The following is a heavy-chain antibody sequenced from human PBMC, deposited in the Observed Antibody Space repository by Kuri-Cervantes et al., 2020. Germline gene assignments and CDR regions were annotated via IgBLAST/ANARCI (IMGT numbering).Heavy chain of an antibody. D-gene: IGHD3-10*01. CDR1: RLTFDDYA. V-gene: IGHV3-74*01. Sequence: GESLKISCAASRLTFDDYAMHWVRQAPGKGLEWVSRINGDGTRTNYAESVKGRCSISRDNAKNTLYLQMENLRVEDTAFYYCARGLGFGDFNWFEPWGQGTLVTVSS. CDR2: INGDGTRT. J-gene: IGHJ5*02. CDR3: ARGLGFGDFNWFEP.